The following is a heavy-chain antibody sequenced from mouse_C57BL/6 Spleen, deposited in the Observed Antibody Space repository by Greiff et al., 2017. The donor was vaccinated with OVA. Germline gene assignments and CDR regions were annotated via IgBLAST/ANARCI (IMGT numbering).Heavy chain of an antibody. CDR3: TRSWDGYYFDY. CDR2: IDPETGGT. V-gene: IGHV1-15*01. D-gene: IGHD2-3*01. Sequence: VKLQESGAELVRPGASVTLSCKASGYTFTDYEMHWVKQTPVHGLEWIGAIDPETGGTAYNQKFKGKAILTADKSSSTAYMELRSLTSEDSAVYYCTRSWDGYYFDYWGQGTTLTVSS. J-gene: IGHJ2*01. CDR1: GYTFTDYE.